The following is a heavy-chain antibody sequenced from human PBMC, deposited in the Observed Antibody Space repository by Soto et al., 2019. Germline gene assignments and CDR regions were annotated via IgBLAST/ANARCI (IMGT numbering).Heavy chain of an antibody. CDR1: GYTFSSYY. CDR2: INPNVGST. CDR3: AADFRNTGGMDV. J-gene: IGHJ6*02. V-gene: IGHV1-46*01. D-gene: IGHD1-1*01. Sequence: ASVKVSCKASGYTFSSYYMYWVRQAPGQGLEWVGIINPNVGSTTYAQKFQERVTITRDMSTSTAYMELSSLRSEDTAVYYRAADFRNTGGMDVWGQGTTVTVSS.